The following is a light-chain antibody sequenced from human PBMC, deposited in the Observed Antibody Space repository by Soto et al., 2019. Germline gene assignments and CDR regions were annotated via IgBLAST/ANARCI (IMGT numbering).Light chain of an antibody. CDR3: QVWDSASDHWV. J-gene: IGLJ3*02. CDR2: DDR. V-gene: IGLV3-21*02. CDR1: KLADKS. Sequence: SYELTQAPSVSVAPGQRAMITWAGNKLADKSVHWYQQKTGQAPGLVVYDDRDRPSGVPERFSGTNSDNVAALTIFRVEAGDEADYFCQVWDSASDHWVFGGGTKLTVL.